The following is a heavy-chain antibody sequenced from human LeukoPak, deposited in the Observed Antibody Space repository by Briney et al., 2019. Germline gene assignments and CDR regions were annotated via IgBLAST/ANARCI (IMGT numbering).Heavy chain of an antibody. V-gene: IGHV3-30*07. CDR1: GFTFSSYA. Sequence: GRSLRLSCAASGFTFSSYAMNWVRQAPGRGLEWVAVISYDGSHKYYADSVKGRFTISRDNSKNTLYLQMNSLRAEDTAVYYCAKGDSNGMDVWGQGTTVTVSS. CDR3: AKGDSNGMDV. CDR2: ISYDGSHK. J-gene: IGHJ6*02.